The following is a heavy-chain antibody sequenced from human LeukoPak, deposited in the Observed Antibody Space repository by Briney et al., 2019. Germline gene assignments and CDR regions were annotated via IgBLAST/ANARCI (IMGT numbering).Heavy chain of an antibody. V-gene: IGHV3-64*01. CDR3: ARVGRGAVAGDYYMDV. D-gene: IGHD6-19*01. Sequence: GGSLRLSCAASGFTFSSYAMHWVRQAPGKGLEYVSAISSNGGSTYYANSVKGRFTISRDNSKNTLYLQMGSLRAEDMAVYYCARVGRGAVAGDYYMDVWGKGTTVTVSS. CDR2: ISSNGGST. J-gene: IGHJ6*03. CDR1: GFTFSSYA.